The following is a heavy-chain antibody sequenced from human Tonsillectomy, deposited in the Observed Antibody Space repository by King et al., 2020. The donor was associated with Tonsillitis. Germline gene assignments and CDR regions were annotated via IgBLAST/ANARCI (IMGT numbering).Heavy chain of an antibody. J-gene: IGHJ6*04. CDR1: GFTFDDYA. CDR3: AKGKLRFLEWSPCDV. V-gene: IGHV3-9*01. D-gene: IGHD3-3*01. Sequence: VQLVESGGGLVQPGRSLRLFCAASGFTFDDYAMHWVRQAPGKGLEWVSGISWNSGNIGYADSMKGRFTISRDNAKNSLYLQMNGLRAEDTAVYYCAKGKLRFLEWSPCDVWGKGTTVNVSS. CDR2: ISWNSGNI.